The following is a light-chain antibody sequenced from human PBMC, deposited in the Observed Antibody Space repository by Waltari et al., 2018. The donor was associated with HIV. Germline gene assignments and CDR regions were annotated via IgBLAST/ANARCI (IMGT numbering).Light chain of an antibody. J-gene: IGLJ3*02. Sequence: HSTLTQPPSVSGAPGQRITISCAGNMSTLGAGSAVPWYQQFPGSAPKLLIFHNHNRPSGVPDRFSGSKSGPSASLAITGLQTEDEADYYCQSYDASLSGLWVFGGGTRLTVL. CDR3: QSYDASLSGLWV. CDR1: MSTLGAGSA. V-gene: IGLV1-40*01. CDR2: HNH.